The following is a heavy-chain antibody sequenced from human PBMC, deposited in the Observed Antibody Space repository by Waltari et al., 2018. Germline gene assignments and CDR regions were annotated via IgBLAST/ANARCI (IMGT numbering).Heavy chain of an antibody. CDR1: GGSISGYY. D-gene: IGHD2-15*01. CDR3: VRLAATSYFDY. J-gene: IGHJ4*02. Sequence: QVQLQESGPGLVKPSETLALRCTVSGGSISGYYWSWIRQPAGKGLEWIGRIYPSGTTNYNPPLQSRVTMSVDTSKNQFSLNLSSVTAADAAVYFCVRLAATSYFDYWGQGTLVSVSS. CDR2: IYPSGTT. V-gene: IGHV4-4*07.